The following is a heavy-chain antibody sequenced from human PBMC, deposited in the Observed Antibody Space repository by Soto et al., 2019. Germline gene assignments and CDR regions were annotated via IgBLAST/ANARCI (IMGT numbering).Heavy chain of an antibody. D-gene: IGHD2-2*01. Sequence: PGGSLRLSCAASGFTFSSYSMNWVRQAPGKGLEWVSSISSSSSYIYYADSVKGRFTISRDNAKNSLYLQMNSLRAEDTAVYYCARGNSSYQPPDYWGQGTLVTVSS. J-gene: IGHJ4*02. CDR1: GFTFSSYS. CDR3: ARGNSSYQPPDY. CDR2: ISSSSSYI. V-gene: IGHV3-21*01.